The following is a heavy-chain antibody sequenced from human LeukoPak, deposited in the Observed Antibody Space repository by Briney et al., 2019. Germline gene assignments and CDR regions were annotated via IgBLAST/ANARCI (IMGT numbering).Heavy chain of an antibody. V-gene: IGHV3-30*02. CDR2: IWYDGSIK. CDR3: ANEGVEAFDI. CDR1: GFNVNNYI. D-gene: IGHD2-8*01. Sequence: QPGGSLRLSCAASGFNVNNYILHWVRRAPDKGLEWVALIWYDGSIKYYGDSVKGRFTISRDNSKNTLYLEMNSLRAEDTAVYYCANEGVEAFDIWGRGTMVTVSS. J-gene: IGHJ3*02.